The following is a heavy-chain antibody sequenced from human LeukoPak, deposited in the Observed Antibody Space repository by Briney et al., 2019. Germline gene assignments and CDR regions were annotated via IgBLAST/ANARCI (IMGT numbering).Heavy chain of an antibody. CDR1: GGSVSSGSYY. CDR2: IYYSGST. J-gene: IGHJ6*02. CDR3: ARVGQAVTTPYYYGMDV. D-gene: IGHD4-4*01. Sequence: SETLSLTCTVSGGSVSSGSYYWSWIRQPPGKGLEWIGYIYYSGSTNYNPSLKSRVTISVDTSKNQFSLRLSSVTAADTAVYYCARVGQAVTTPYYYGMDVWGQGTTVTVSS. V-gene: IGHV4-61*01.